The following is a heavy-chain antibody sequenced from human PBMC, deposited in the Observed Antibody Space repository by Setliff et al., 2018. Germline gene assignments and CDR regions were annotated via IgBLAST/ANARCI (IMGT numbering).Heavy chain of an antibody. D-gene: IGHD1-1*01. CDR1: GGSISSGGYY. CDR3: VREGYSEYFQD. Sequence: SETLSLTCTVSGGSISSGGYYWSWIRQHPGKGLEWIGYIYYSGSTYYNPSLKSRLTMSVDPSKNQFSLTLSSVTAADTAVYYCVREGYSEYFQDWGRGTLVTVSS. J-gene: IGHJ1*01. CDR2: IYYSGST. V-gene: IGHV4-31*03.